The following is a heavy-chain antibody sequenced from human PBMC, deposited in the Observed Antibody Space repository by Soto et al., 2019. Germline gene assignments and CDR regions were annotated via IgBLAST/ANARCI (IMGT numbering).Heavy chain of an antibody. J-gene: IGHJ4*02. CDR1: GFTFSNYW. CDR3: VKEIASAQ. D-gene: IGHD6-25*01. V-gene: IGHV3-7*01. Sequence: VQLAESGGGLVQPGWSLRLSCETSGFTFSNYWMTWVRQAPGKGLEWVANIKKDGSQKNFVDSVKGRFTISRDNAKNSLYLQMDSLRVEDTAIYYCVKEIASAQWGQGTLVTVSS. CDR2: IKKDGSQK.